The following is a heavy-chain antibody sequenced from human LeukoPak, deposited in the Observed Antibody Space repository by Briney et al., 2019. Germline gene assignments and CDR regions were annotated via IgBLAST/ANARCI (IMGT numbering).Heavy chain of an antibody. CDR1: GGSFSGYY. Sequence: SETLSLTCAVYGGSFSGYYWSWIRQPPGKGLEWIGEINHSGSINYNPSLKSRVTISVDTSKNQFSLKLSSVTAADTAVYYCASLNSNAGYYYYYMDVWGKGTTVTVSS. D-gene: IGHD4-11*01. CDR3: ASLNSNAGYYYYYMDV. CDR2: INHSGSI. V-gene: IGHV4-34*01. J-gene: IGHJ6*03.